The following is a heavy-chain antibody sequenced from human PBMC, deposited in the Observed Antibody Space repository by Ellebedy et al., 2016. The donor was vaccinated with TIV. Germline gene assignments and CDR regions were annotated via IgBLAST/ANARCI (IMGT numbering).Heavy chain of an antibody. CDR1: GYTFSAYY. V-gene: IGHV1-8*02. Sequence: AASVKVSCKASGYTFSAYYMHWVRQASGQGLEWMGWMNPKSGNTVYSRKFQGRVTMTEDTSTDTAYMELSSLRSEDTAVYYCATRGGNVWGQGTLVTVSS. CDR2: MNPKSGNT. CDR3: ATRGGNV. D-gene: IGHD4-23*01. J-gene: IGHJ4*02.